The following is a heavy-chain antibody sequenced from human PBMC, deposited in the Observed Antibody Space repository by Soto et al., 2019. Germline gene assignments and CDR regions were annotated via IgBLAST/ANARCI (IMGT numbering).Heavy chain of an antibody. V-gene: IGHV3-48*03. CDR1: GFTFSSYE. CDR2: ISSSGSTI. Sequence: ESGGGLVQPGGSLRLSCAASGFTFSSYEMNWVRQAPGKGLEWVSYISSSGSTIYYADSVKGRFTISRDNAKNSLYLQMNSLRAEDTAVYYCARGGIAAAGDAFDIWGQGTMVTVSS. CDR3: ARGGIAAAGDAFDI. D-gene: IGHD6-13*01. J-gene: IGHJ3*02.